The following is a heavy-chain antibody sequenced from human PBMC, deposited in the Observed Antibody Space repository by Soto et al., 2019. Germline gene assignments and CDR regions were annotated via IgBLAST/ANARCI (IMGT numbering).Heavy chain of an antibody. CDR1: GFTFSSYS. CDR2: ISSSSSTI. Sequence: EVQLVESGGGLVQPGGSLRLSCAASGFTFSSYSMNWVRQAPGKGLEWVSYISSSSSTIYYADSVKGRFTISRDNAKNXPYLQMNSLRAEDTAVYYCARFPTPGMTTVTNYFDYWGQGTLVTVSS. CDR3: ARFPTPGMTTVTNYFDY. J-gene: IGHJ4*02. D-gene: IGHD4-17*01. V-gene: IGHV3-48*01.